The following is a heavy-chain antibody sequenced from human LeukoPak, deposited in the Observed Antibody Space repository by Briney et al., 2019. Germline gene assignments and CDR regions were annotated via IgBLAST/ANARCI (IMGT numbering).Heavy chain of an antibody. Sequence: GGPLSPSWEASGLPFGSNNNNWVRRAQGKGLGWVAVMSYDGSNKYYADSVKGRFTISRDNSQNTVYLQMNSLRAEDPAVYYCARELHHGWFDYWGQGTLVTVSS. V-gene: IGHV3-30-3*01. D-gene: IGHD6-19*01. CDR1: GLPFGSNN. CDR2: MSYDGSNK. J-gene: IGHJ4*02. CDR3: ARELHHGWFDY.